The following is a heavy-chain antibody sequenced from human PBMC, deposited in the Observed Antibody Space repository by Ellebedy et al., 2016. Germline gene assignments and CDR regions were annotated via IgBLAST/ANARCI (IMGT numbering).Heavy chain of an antibody. CDR2: IIPIFGTA. V-gene: IGHV1-69*06. Sequence: SVKVSCXASGGTFSSYAISWVRQAPGQGLEWMGGIIPIFGTANYAQKFQGRVTITADKSTSTAYMELSSLRSEDTAVYYCARIAAAGTGGGYYYGMDVWGQGTTVTVSS. J-gene: IGHJ6*02. CDR3: ARIAAAGTGGGYYYGMDV. D-gene: IGHD6-13*01. CDR1: GGTFSSYA.